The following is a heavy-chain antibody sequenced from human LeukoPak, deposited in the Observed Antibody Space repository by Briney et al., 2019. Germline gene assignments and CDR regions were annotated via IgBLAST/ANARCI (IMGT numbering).Heavy chain of an antibody. V-gene: IGHV1-2*02. D-gene: IGHD3-10*01. CDR1: GYTFTGYH. CDR3: ARDVNRDGRLGFGELLGY. CDR2: INPNSGGT. J-gene: IGHJ4*02. Sequence: ASVKVSCKASGYTFTGYHMHWVRQAPGQGLEWMGWINPNSGGTNYAQKFQGRVTMTRDTSISTAYMELSRLRSDDTAVYYCARDVNRDGRLGFGELLGYWGQGTLVTVSS.